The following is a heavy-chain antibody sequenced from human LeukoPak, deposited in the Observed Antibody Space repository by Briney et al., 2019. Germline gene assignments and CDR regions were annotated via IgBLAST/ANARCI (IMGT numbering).Heavy chain of an antibody. D-gene: IGHD3-16*01. Sequence: SVKVSCKASGGTFSSYAISWVRQAPGQGLEWMGGIIPIFGTANYAQKFPGRVTITADKSTSTAYMELSSLRSEDTAVYDCARLGSLLTPFDYWGQGTLVTVSS. CDR2: IIPIFGTA. V-gene: IGHV1-69*06. J-gene: IGHJ4*02. CDR1: GGTFSSYA. CDR3: ARLGSLLTPFDY.